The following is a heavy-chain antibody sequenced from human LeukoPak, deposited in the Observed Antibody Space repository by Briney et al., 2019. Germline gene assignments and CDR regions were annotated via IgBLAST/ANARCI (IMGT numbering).Heavy chain of an antibody. CDR2: ISGSGVST. CDR3: AKDLLGDFYDRSGYYPPYFDY. J-gene: IGHJ4*02. Sequence: GGSLRLSCAASGFTFSSYAMNWVRQAPGKGLEWVSAISGSGVSTYYADSVKGRFTISRDNSKNTLYLQMHSLRAEDTAVYHCAKDLLGDFYDRSGYYPPYFDYWGQGTLVTVSS. CDR1: GFTFSSYA. V-gene: IGHV3-23*01. D-gene: IGHD3-22*01.